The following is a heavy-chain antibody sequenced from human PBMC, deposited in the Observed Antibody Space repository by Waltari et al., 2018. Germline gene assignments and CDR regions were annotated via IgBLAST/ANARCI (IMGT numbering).Heavy chain of an antibody. D-gene: IGHD6-13*01. V-gene: IGHV3-53*01. CDR2: IYSGGST. Sequence: EVQLVESGGGLVKPGGSLRLSCAASVFTVWNHYMSLVRQAPGKGLEWVSVIYSGGSTYYADSVKGRFTISRDNSKNPLYLQMNSLRAEDTAVYYCARGPSSSIGIWFDPWGQGTLVTVSS. CDR3: ARGPSSSIGIWFDP. CDR1: VFTVWNHY. J-gene: IGHJ5*02.